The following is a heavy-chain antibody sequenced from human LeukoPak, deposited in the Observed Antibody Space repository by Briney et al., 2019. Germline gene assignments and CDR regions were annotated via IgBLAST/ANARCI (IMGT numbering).Heavy chain of an antibody. J-gene: IGHJ4*02. CDR2: INHSGST. Sequence: SETLSLTCAVYGGSFSGYYWSWIRQPPGKGLEWIGEINHSGSTNYNPSLKSRVTISVDTSKNQFSLKLSSVTAADTAVDYCARLRRFLESDYWGQGTLVTVSS. V-gene: IGHV4-34*01. CDR3: ARLRRFLESDY. CDR1: GGSFSGYY. D-gene: IGHD3-3*01.